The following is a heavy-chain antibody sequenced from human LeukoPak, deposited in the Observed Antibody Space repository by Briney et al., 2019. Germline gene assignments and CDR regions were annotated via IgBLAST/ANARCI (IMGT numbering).Heavy chain of an antibody. CDR1: GFTFSRHG. D-gene: IGHD2-2*01. Sequence: GRSLRLSCAPSGFTFSRHGMHWVRQAPGEGLEWVSSISSSAHHIAYADSVKGRFTISRDNAKNALYLQVNSLRAEDTAVYYCARGIVPAAFDYWGQGTLVTVSS. CDR2: ISSSAHHI. V-gene: IGHV3-21*01. J-gene: IGHJ4*02. CDR3: ARGIVPAAFDY.